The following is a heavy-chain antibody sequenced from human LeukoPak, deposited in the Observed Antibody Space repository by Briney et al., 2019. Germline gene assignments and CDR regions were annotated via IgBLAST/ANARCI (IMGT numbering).Heavy chain of an antibody. D-gene: IGHD3-22*01. CDR2: IIPIFGTA. Sequence: SVKVSCKASGGTFSSYAISWVRQAPGQGLGWMGGIIPIFGTANYAQKFQGRVTITADESTSTAYMELSSLRSEDAAVYYCARAPDYYDSSGYYYDFDYWGQGTLVTVSS. J-gene: IGHJ4*02. V-gene: IGHV1-69*13. CDR3: ARAPDYYDSSGYYYDFDY. CDR1: GGTFSSYA.